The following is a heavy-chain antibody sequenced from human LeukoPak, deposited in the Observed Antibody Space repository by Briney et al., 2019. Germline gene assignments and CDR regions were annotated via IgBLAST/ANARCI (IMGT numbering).Heavy chain of an antibody. V-gene: IGHV3-7*04. CDR3: ARAWSYSTGWYNY. Sequence: GGTLRLSCAASGFSFSTYWMSWVRQAPGKGLEWVANIKQDGSEKYYVDSVKGRFTISRDNAKNSLYLQMSSLRVEDTAVYYCARAWSYSTGWYNYWGQGTLVTVSS. D-gene: IGHD6-19*01. J-gene: IGHJ4*02. CDR2: IKQDGSEK. CDR1: GFSFSTYW.